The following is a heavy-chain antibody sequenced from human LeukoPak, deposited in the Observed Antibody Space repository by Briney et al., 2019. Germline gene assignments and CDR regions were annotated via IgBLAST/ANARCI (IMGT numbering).Heavy chain of an antibody. V-gene: IGHV3-7*01. Sequence: GGSLRLSCSASEFAFSNFWMSWVRQAPGKGPEWVANIKQDGSEKYYVDSVKGRFTISRDNAETSLHLQMNSLRAEDTAVYYCARGGNHGDYWYFDLWGRGTLVTVSS. CDR1: EFAFSNFW. D-gene: IGHD4-17*01. CDR2: IKQDGSEK. J-gene: IGHJ2*01. CDR3: ARGGNHGDYWYFDL.